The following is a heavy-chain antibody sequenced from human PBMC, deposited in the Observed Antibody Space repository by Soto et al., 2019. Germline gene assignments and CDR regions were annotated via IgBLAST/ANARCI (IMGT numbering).Heavy chain of an antibody. CDR3: ARERSAAGQGWLVP. Sequence: QVQLVQSGAEVKKPGASVKVSCKASGYTFTSYDLNWVRQAPGQGLVWMEWMNPNSGNTVYAQKFQGRVTMTRNASLSPAYMERSSLTSEDTAVYYCARERSAAGQGWLVPWGQGTLVTVSS. V-gene: IGHV1-8*01. D-gene: IGHD6-13*01. J-gene: IGHJ5*02. CDR2: MNPNSGNT. CDR1: GYTFTSYD.